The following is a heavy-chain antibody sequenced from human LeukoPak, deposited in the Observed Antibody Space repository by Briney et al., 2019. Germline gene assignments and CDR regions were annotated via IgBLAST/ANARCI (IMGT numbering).Heavy chain of an antibody. CDR3: AGELNDFWSGYQHYYYYYMDV. J-gene: IGHJ6*03. Sequence: GALRLSCAASGFTFNNYWMHWVRQAPGKGLVWVSRINSDGSTTSYAGSVKGRFTISRDNAKNRLYLQMSSLRAEDTAVYYCAGELNDFWSGYQHYYYYYMDVWGKGTTVTVSS. V-gene: IGHV3-74*01. CDR1: GFTFNNYW. D-gene: IGHD3-3*01. CDR2: INSDGSTT.